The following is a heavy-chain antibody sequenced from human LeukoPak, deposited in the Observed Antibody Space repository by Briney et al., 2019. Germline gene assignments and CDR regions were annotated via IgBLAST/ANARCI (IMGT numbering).Heavy chain of an antibody. CDR1: GFTFSSYS. CDR2: ISISSSYI. CDR3: ARVRGSSYGHYEHVDY. D-gene: IGHD5-18*01. Sequence: KPGGSLRLSCAASGFTFSSYSMNWVRQAPGKGLEWVSSISISSSYIYYADSVKGRFTISRDNAKNSLYLQMNSLRAEDTAVYYCARVRGSSYGHYEHVDYWGQGTLVIVSS. V-gene: IGHV3-21*01. J-gene: IGHJ4*02.